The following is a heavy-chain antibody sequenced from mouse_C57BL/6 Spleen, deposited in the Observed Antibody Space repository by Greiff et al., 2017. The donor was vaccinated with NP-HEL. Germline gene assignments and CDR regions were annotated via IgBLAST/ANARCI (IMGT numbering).Heavy chain of an antibody. CDR2: IYPGSGST. CDR1: GYTFTSYW. D-gene: IGHD2-4*01. CDR3: ARRGDDYDGPAWFAY. V-gene: IGHV1-55*01. Sequence: QVQLQQPGAELVKPGASVKMSCKASGYTFTSYWITWVKQRPGQGLAWIGDIYPGSGSTNYNEKFKSKATLTVDTSSSTAYMQRSSLTSEDSAVYYCARRGDDYDGPAWFAYWGQGTLVTVAA. J-gene: IGHJ3*01.